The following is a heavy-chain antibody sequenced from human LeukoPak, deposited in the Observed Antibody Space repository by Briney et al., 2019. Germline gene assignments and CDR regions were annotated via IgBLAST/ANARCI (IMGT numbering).Heavy chain of an antibody. CDR2: ISSSSSTI. CDR3: ARGIYDGSGYGTDMYYFDY. D-gene: IGHD3-22*01. CDR1: GFTFSSHS. J-gene: IGHJ4*02. Sequence: GSLRLSCAASGFTFSSHSMNWVRQAPGKGLEWVSYISSSSSTIYYADSVRGRFTISRDNAKNSLYLQMNSLRAEDTAVYYCARGIYDGSGYGTDMYYFDYWGQGTLVTVSS. V-gene: IGHV3-48*01.